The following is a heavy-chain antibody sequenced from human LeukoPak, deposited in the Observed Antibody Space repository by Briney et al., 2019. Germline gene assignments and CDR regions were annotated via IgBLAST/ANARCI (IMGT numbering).Heavy chain of an antibody. CDR3: ARGEADYYGSGSYYNWFDP. J-gene: IGHJ5*02. CDR2: ISSSSSYI. D-gene: IGHD3-10*01. CDR1: GFTFSSYS. Sequence: GGSLRLSCAASGFTFSSYSMNWVRQAPGKGLEWVSSISSSSSYIYYADSVKGRFTISRDNAKNSLYLQMNSLRAEDTAVYYCARGEADYYGSGSYYNWFDPWGQGTLVTVSS. V-gene: IGHV3-21*01.